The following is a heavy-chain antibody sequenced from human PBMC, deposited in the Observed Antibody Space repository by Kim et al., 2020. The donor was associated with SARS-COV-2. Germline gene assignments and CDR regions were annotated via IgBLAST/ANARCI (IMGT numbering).Heavy chain of an antibody. CDR3: ARGRQLGSYFDY. D-gene: IGHD6-13*01. Sequence: NYNPSLKSRVTISVDTSKNQFSRKLSSVTAADTAVYYCARGRQLGSYFDYWGQGTLVTVSS. V-gene: IGHV4-34*01. J-gene: IGHJ4*02.